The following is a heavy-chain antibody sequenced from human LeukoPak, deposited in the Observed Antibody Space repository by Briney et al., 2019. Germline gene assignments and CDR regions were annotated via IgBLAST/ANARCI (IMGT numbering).Heavy chain of an antibody. Sequence: SETLSLTCAVYGGSFSGYYWSWIRHPSGKGLEWIGEMNHSGITNYHPSLKSRVTISVDTSKNQFSLKLSSVTAADTAVYYCARYYVWGSTFDYWGQGTLVTVSS. CDR1: GGSFSGYY. CDR3: ARYYVWGSTFDY. V-gene: IGHV4-34*01. J-gene: IGHJ4*02. CDR2: MNHSGIT. D-gene: IGHD3-16*01.